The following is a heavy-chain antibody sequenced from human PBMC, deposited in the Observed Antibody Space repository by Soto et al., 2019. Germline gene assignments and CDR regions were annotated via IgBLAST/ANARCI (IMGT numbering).Heavy chain of an antibody. CDR3: ARQTTKYNWFDP. Sequence: PSETLSLTCTVSGGSISSYYWSWIRQPPGKGLEWIGYIYYSGSTNCNPSLKSRVTISVDTSKNQFSLKLSSVTAADTAVYYCARQTTKYNWFDPWGQGTLVTVSS. J-gene: IGHJ5*02. CDR2: IYYSGST. V-gene: IGHV4-59*01. CDR1: GGSISSYY. D-gene: IGHD4-17*01.